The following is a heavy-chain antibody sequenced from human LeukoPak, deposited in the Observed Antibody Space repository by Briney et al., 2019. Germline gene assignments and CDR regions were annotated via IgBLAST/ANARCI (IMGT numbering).Heavy chain of an antibody. Sequence: SSETLSLTCTVSGGSISSSSYYWGWIRQPPGKGLEWIGSIYYSGSTYYNPSLKSRVTISVDTSKNQFSLKLSSVTAADTAVYYCARDLAAAGSFDPWGQGTLVTVSS. V-gene: IGHV4-39*07. CDR3: ARDLAAAGSFDP. D-gene: IGHD6-13*01. J-gene: IGHJ5*02. CDR2: IYYSGST. CDR1: GGSISSSSYY.